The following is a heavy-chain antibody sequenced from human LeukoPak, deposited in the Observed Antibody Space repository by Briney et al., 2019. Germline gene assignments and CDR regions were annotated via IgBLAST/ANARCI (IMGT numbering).Heavy chain of an antibody. CDR3: ARVTRTWGAYYYDSSGYYFDY. CDR2: IYYSGST. Sequence: PSETLSLTCTVSGGSISSSSYYWGWIRQPPGKGLEWIGSIYYSGSTYYNPSLKSRVTISVDTSKNQFSLKLSSVTAADTAVYYCARVTRTWGAYYYDSSGYYFDYWGQGTLVTVSS. J-gene: IGHJ4*02. CDR1: GGSISSSSYY. V-gene: IGHV4-39*07. D-gene: IGHD3-22*01.